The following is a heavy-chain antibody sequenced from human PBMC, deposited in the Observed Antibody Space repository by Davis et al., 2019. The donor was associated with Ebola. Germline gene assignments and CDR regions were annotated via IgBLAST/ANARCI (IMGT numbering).Heavy chain of an antibody. CDR2: INTNTGNP. CDR1: GYSFTSYA. D-gene: IGHD3-10*01. J-gene: IGHJ4*02. V-gene: IGHV7-4-1*02. Sequence: ASVKVSCKASGYSFTSYAMNWVRQAPGQGLEWMGWINTNTGNPTYAQGFTGRFVFSLDTSVSTAYLQISSLKAEDTAVYYCARGGLLWFGELLSAPQDFDYWGQGTLVTVSS. CDR3: ARGGLLWFGELLSAPQDFDY.